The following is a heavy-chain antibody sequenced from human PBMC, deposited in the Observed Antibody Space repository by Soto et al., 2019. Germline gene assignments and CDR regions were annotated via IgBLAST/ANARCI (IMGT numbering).Heavy chain of an antibody. CDR1: GYTFIRYG. J-gene: IGHJ6*02. CDR3: ARGGYYDNSWGKLRHYGLDV. V-gene: IGHV1-18*01. Sequence: QVKLAQSANEVKKPGASVRVSCKAAGYTFIRYGIAWLRQAPGQGLEWMGWISPYNDYTVYAQKFQGRVSMTADTSTRTVYMNLWGLKSDDTAVYYCARGGYYDNSWGKLRHYGLDVWGQGTSVSVSS. CDR2: ISPYNDYT. D-gene: IGHD3-16*01.